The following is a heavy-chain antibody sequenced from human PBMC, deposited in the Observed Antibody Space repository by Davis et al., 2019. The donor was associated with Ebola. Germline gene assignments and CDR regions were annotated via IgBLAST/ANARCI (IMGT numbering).Heavy chain of an antibody. Sequence: PGGSLRLSCAVSGFTFNNYGMHWVRQAPGKGLDWVAVIWYDGRNKYYSDSVKGRFTISRDNSKNTLYLQMNSLRAEDTAVYYCARVGNWGSGHYYGMDVWGQGTTVTVSS. CDR2: IWYDGRNK. V-gene: IGHV3-33*01. CDR3: ARVGNWGSGHYYGMDV. CDR1: GFTFNNYG. D-gene: IGHD7-27*01. J-gene: IGHJ6*02.